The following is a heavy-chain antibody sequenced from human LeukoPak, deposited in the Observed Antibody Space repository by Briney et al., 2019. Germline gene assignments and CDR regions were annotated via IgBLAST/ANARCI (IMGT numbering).Heavy chain of an antibody. J-gene: IGHJ3*02. CDR3: VRDTGIREAFDI. Sequence: GGSLRLSRAASGFTFSSYSMMWVRQAPGKGLDWVSRVDTDGSSTYYAASVRGRFTISRDNAKNTLYLQMHSLRAEDTALYYCVRDTGIREAFDIWGQGTTVTVSS. D-gene: IGHD3-10*01. CDR2: VDTDGSST. V-gene: IGHV3-74*01. CDR1: GFTFSSYS.